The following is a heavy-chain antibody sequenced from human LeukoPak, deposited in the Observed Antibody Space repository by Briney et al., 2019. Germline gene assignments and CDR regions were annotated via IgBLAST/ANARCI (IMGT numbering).Heavy chain of an antibody. V-gene: IGHV3-23*01. J-gene: IGHJ4*02. CDR3: AKDDAWLRFGE. Sequence: GGLRLSCAASGFTFSNHGMNWVRQAPGKGLEWVSGISPSGDITYYADSVKGRFTISRDNSKNTLYLEVISLTAEDTAVYYCAKDDAWLRFGEWSQGTLVTVSS. D-gene: IGHD3-10*01. CDR1: GFTFSNHG. CDR2: ISPSGDIT.